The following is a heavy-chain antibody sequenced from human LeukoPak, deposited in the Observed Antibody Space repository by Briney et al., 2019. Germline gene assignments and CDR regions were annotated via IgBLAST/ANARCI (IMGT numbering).Heavy chain of an antibody. CDR2: INPNSGGT. Sequence: ASVKVSCKASGYTFTGYYMHWMRQAPGQGLEWMGRINPNSGGTNYAQKFQGRVTMTRDTSISTAYMELSRLRSDDTAVYYCARVYCSSTSCYFGAFDIWGQGTMVTVSS. J-gene: IGHJ3*02. D-gene: IGHD2-2*01. CDR3: ARVYCSSTSCYFGAFDI. CDR1: GYTFTGYY. V-gene: IGHV1-2*06.